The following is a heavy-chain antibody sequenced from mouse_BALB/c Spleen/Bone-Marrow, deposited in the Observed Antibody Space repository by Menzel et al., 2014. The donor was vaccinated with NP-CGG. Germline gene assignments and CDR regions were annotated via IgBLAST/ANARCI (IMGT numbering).Heavy chain of an antibody. Sequence: QVQLQQPGAELVRPGSSVKISCKASGYAFSSYWMNWVKQRPGQGLEWIGQIYPGDGDTNYNGKFKGKATLTADKSSSTAYMQLSSLTSEDSAVYFCARRYYRYSFAYWGQGTLVTVSA. CDR2: IYPGDGDT. J-gene: IGHJ3*01. CDR1: GYAFSSYW. V-gene: IGHV1-80*01. CDR3: ARRYYRYSFAY. D-gene: IGHD2-14*01.